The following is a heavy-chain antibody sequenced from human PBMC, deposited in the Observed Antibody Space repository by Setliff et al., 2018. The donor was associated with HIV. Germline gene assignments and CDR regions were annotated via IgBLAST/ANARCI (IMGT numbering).Heavy chain of an antibody. CDR2: IRTYNGNT. J-gene: IGHJ6*03. V-gene: IGHV1-18*01. Sequence: ASVKVSCKASGYTFTSYGIRWVRQAPGQGLEWMGWIRTYNGNTNYAQKLQGRVTMTRDTSTSTAYMELRSLRSDDTAVYYCARVAGGDIVVVVAATPYYYYMDVWGKGTTVTVSS. CDR1: GYTFTSYG. CDR3: ARVAGGDIVVVVAATPYYYYMDV. D-gene: IGHD2-15*01.